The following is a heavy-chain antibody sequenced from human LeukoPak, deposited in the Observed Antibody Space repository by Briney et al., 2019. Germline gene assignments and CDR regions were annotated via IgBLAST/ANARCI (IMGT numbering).Heavy chain of an antibody. J-gene: IGHJ4*02. Sequence: ASVKVSCKASGYTFTTYEINWVRQATGHGLEWMGWMNPDSGDTAYAQKFQGRITMTRSTSITTAYMELSSLRSEDTAVYYCARGLGSYDSSELTWPMISFWGQGTQVTV. CDR1: GYTFTTYE. CDR3: ARGLGSYDSSELTWPMISF. D-gene: IGHD3-22*01. V-gene: IGHV1-8*01. CDR2: MNPDSGDT.